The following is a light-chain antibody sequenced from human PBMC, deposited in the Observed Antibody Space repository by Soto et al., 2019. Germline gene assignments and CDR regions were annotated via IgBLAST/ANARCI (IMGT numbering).Light chain of an antibody. Sequence: QSVLTQPPSVSGAPGQRVTISCTASSSNIGAGYDVHWYQQLPGTVPKLLIYGNSNRPSGVPDRFSGSKSGTSASLAITGLQAEDDADYYCQSYDSSLSGWVFGGGTKVTVL. CDR3: QSYDSSLSGWV. CDR1: SSNIGAGYD. CDR2: GNS. V-gene: IGLV1-40*01. J-gene: IGLJ3*02.